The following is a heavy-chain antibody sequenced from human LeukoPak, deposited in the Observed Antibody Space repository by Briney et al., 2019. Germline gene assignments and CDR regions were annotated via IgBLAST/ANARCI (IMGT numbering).Heavy chain of an antibody. CDR1: GFTFSDYY. D-gene: IGHD2-2*01. CDR3: ARVDCSSTSCYEFDY. V-gene: IGHV3-11*04. Sequence: GGSLRLSCAASGFTFSDYYMSWIRQAPGKGLEWVSYIRSGGNTIYYADSVKGRFTISRDNAKNSLYLQMNSLRAEDTAVYYCARVDCSSTSCYEFDYWGQGTLVTVSS. CDR2: IRSGGNTI. J-gene: IGHJ4*02.